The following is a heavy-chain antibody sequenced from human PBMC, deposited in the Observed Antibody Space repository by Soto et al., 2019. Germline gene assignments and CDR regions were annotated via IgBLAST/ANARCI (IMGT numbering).Heavy chain of an antibody. CDR3: ARYMYYDILTGHMA. V-gene: IGHV5-51*03. Sequence: EVHLVQSGAEVKKPGESLKISCKGSGYTFSNYWIGWVRQMPGKGLEWMGIIYPGDSKTKYKPSFQGYVTISANKSISTAYLQWSSLKASDTAIYYCARYMYYDILTGHMACGQGTLVTVSS. D-gene: IGHD3-9*01. CDR2: IYPGDSKT. CDR1: GYTFSNYW. J-gene: IGHJ5*02.